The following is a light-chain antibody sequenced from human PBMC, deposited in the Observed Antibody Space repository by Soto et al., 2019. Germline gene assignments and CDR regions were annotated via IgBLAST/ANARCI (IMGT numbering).Light chain of an antibody. J-gene: IGKJ4*01. Sequence: DIVVAQSPATLSFSPGERATLSCRASPRATSYLAWSQQKPGQAPRLLIYAASNRATGIPARFSGSGSGTDFSLTISSLEPEDFAVYYCQQRSNWLLTFGGGTNVDIK. CDR3: QQRSNWLLT. V-gene: IGKV3-11*01. CDR2: AAS. CDR1: PRATSY.